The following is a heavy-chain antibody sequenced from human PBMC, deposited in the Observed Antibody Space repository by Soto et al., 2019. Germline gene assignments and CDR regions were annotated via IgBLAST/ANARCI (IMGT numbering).Heavy chain of an antibody. CDR3: AREGTAPYDYYGMDV. Sequence: QVQLVQSGGEVKKPGASVKVSCKTPGYSFTPYGISWVRQAPGQGLEWLGGISPYDGNTNYAQKLQDRVTMTTDTSTSTAYMELRRLRSDDTAVSYCAREGTAPYDYYGMDVWGQGSTVTVSS. J-gene: IGHJ6*02. CDR2: ISPYDGNT. D-gene: IGHD1-1*01. CDR1: GYSFTPYG. V-gene: IGHV1-18*01.